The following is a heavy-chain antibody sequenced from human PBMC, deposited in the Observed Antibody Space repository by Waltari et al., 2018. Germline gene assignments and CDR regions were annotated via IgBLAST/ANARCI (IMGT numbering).Heavy chain of an antibody. CDR1: GGTFSSYA. CDR2: IIPILGIA. V-gene: IGHV1-69*10. D-gene: IGHD2-8*01. J-gene: IGHJ6*02. Sequence: QVQLVQSGAEVKKPGSSVKVSCKASGGTFSSYAISWVRQAPGQGLEWMGGIIPILGIANYAQKFQGRVTITADKSTSTAYMELSSLRSEDTAVYYCAREYPRCTNGVCYEVYYYYGMDVWGQGT. CDR3: AREYPRCTNGVCYEVYYYYGMDV.